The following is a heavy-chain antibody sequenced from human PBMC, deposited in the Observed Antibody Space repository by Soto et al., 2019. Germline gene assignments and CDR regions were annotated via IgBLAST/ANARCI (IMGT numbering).Heavy chain of an antibody. CDR3: ARDGYSTYYYFDY. J-gene: IGHJ4*02. V-gene: IGHV3-33*01. D-gene: IGHD6-13*01. CDR2: IWYDGSNK. CDR1: GFTFSSYG. Sequence: PXXSLRLSCAASGFTFSSYGMHWVPQAPGKGLEWVAVIWYDGSNKYYADSVKGRFTISRDNSKNTLYLQMNSLTAEDTAVYYCARDGYSTYYYFDYWGQGTLVTVSS.